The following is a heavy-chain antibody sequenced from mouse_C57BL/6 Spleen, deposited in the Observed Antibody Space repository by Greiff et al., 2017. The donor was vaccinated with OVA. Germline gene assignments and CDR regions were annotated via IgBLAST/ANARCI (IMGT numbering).Heavy chain of an antibody. V-gene: IGHV1-52*01. J-gene: IGHJ3*01. CDR1: GYTFTSYW. Sequence: QVQLQQPGAELVRPGSSVKLSCKASGYTFTSYWMHWVKQRPIQGLEWIGNIDPSDSETHYNQKFKDKATLTVDKSSSTAYMQLSSLTSEDSAVYYCARPDSSGYSFAYWGKGTLVTVSA. CDR3: ARPDSSGYSFAY. D-gene: IGHD3-2*02. CDR2: IDPSDSET.